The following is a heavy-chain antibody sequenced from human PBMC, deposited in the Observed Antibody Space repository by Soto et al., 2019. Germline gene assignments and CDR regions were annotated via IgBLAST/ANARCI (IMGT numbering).Heavy chain of an antibody. J-gene: IGHJ4*02. V-gene: IGHV4-31*03. CDR2: IYYSGST. D-gene: IGHD6-13*01. Sequence: SETLSLTCTVSGGSISSGGYYWSWIRQHPGKGLEWIGYIYYSGSTYYNPSLKNRVTISVDTSKNQFSLKLSSVTAADTAVYYCAKVERYSSSQPLIWGRGTLVTVSS. CDR3: AKVERYSSSQPLI. CDR1: GGSISSGGYY.